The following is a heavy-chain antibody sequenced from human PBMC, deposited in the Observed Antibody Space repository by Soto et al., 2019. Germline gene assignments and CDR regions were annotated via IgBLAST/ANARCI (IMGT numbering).Heavy chain of an antibody. J-gene: IGHJ6*02. CDR3: ARLGGYCTITSCYGYYGMDV. CDR2: INHSGST. CDR1: GGSFSNYY. Sequence: PSETLSLTCAVYGGSFSNYYWSWIRQPPGKGLEWIGEINHSGSTNYNPSLKSRVTISVDTSKNQFSLKLSSVTAADTAVYYCARLGGYCTITSCYGYYGMDVWGQGTTVTVSS. D-gene: IGHD2-2*01. V-gene: IGHV4-34*01.